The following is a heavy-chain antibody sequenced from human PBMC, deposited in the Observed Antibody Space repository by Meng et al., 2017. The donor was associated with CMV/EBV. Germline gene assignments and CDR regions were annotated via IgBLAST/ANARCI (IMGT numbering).Heavy chain of an antibody. Sequence: GSLKLSCAASGFTFSTYAMHWVRQAPGKGLEWVAVISYDESNKYYADSVKGRFTISRDNSKNTLYLQMSSLRAEDTAVYYCARGLESGTQRGFFDCWGQGTLVTVSS. CDR1: GFTFSTYA. CDR3: ARGLESGTQRGFFDC. D-gene: IGHD1-26*01. V-gene: IGHV3-30*04. J-gene: IGHJ4*02. CDR2: ISYDESNK.